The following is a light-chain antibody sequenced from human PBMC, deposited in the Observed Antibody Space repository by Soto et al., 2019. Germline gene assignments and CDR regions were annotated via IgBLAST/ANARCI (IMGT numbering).Light chain of an antibody. J-gene: IGKJ1*01. CDR2: DAS. V-gene: IGKV1-5*01. CDR3: QHYSTGWA. CDR1: QSISRG. Sequence: IQMTQSPSTLSSYIGDRVTITFRASQSISRGLAWYQQKPGKAPNVLIYDASTLESGVPSRFSGSGSGTEFTLTISSLQPEDFATYYCQHYSTGWAFGQGTKVDIK.